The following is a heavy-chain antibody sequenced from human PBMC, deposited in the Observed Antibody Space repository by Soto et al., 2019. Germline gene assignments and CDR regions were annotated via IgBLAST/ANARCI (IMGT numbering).Heavy chain of an antibody. CDR1: GYTFTSYA. CDR2: INAGNGNT. D-gene: IGHD2-2*01. Sequence: ASVKVSFKASGYTFTSYAMHWVRQAPGQRLEWMGWINAGNGNTKYSQKFQGRVTITRDTSASTAYMELSSLRSEDTAVYYCARDCSSTSCYKYWYFDLWGRGTLVTVSS. J-gene: IGHJ2*01. V-gene: IGHV1-3*01. CDR3: ARDCSSTSCYKYWYFDL.